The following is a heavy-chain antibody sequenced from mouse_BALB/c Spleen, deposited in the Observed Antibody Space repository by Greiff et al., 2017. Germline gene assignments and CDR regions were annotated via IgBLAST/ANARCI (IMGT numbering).Heavy chain of an antibody. J-gene: IGHJ4*01. CDR2: IDPENGNT. V-gene: IGHV14-1*02. CDR1: GFNIKDYY. D-gene: IGHD2-14*01. Sequence: VQLQQSGAELVRPGALVKLSCKASGFNIKDYYMHWVKQRPEQGLEWIGWIDPENGNTIYDPKFQGKASITADTSSNTAYLQLSSLTSEDTAVYYCARVRRGYYAMDYWGQGTSVTVSS. CDR3: ARVRRGYYAMDY.